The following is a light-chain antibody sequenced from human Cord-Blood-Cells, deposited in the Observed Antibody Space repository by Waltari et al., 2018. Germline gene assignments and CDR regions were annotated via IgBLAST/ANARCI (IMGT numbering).Light chain of an antibody. CDR3: QQYNS. V-gene: IGKV1-5*03. J-gene: IGKJ1*01. Sequence: DIQMTQSPSTLSASVGDRVTITCRASQSISSWLAWYQQKPGKAPKLLIYKASSLESGVPSRFSGSGSGTEFTLTISSLQPDDFATYYCQQYNSFGQGTKAEIK. CDR1: QSISSW. CDR2: KAS.